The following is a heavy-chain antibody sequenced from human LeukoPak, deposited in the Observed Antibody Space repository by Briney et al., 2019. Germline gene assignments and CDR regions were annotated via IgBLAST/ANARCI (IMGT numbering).Heavy chain of an antibody. CDR1: GGSISSYY. CDR2: IYYSGST. D-gene: IGHD6-13*01. CDR3: ARGGYSSSWYLNY. J-gene: IGHJ4*02. Sequence: SETLSLTCTVSGGSISSYYWSWIWQPPGKGLEWIGYIYYSGSTNYDPSLKSRVTISVDTSKNQFSLKLSSVTAADTAVYYCARGGYSSSWYLNYWGQGTLVTVSS. V-gene: IGHV4-59*01.